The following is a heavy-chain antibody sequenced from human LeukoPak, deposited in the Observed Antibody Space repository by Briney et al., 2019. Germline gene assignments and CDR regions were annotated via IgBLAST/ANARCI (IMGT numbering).Heavy chain of an antibody. CDR3: ARVSEWLGYYFDY. CDR1: GYTFTGYY. D-gene: IGHD6-19*01. CDR2: INPNSGGT. Sequence: ASVKVSCKASGYTFTGYYMHWVRQAPGRGLEWMGRINPNSGGTNYAQKFQGRVTMTRDTSISTAYMELSRLRSDDTAVYYCARVSEWLGYYFDYWGQGTLVTVSS. J-gene: IGHJ4*02. V-gene: IGHV1-2*06.